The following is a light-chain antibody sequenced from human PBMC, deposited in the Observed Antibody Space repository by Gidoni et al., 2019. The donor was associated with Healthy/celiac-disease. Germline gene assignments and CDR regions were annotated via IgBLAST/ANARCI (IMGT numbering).Light chain of an antibody. Sequence: EIVLTQSPGTLSWSPGERATLSCRASQSVTNNYLAWYQQKPGQAPRLVIYDASNRATGIPDRFSGSGSGPDFTLTISRLEPEDFAVYYCQQSGSSPYTFGQGSKLEIK. J-gene: IGKJ2*01. V-gene: IGKV3-20*01. CDR3: QQSGSSPYT. CDR1: QSVTNNY. CDR2: DAS.